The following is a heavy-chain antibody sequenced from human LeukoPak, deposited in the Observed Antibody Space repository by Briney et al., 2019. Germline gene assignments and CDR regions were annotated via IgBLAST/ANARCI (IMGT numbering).Heavy chain of an antibody. CDR1: GFTFSSYA. CDR3: AKSGRSSTSCYSILSGWLDP. D-gene: IGHD2-2*02. Sequence: GGSLRLSCAASGFTFSSYAMHWVRQAPGKGLEWVSGISNSGGTTYYADSVKGRFTISRDNSKNTLYLQMNSLRAEDTAVYYCAKSGRSSTSCYSILSGWLDPWGQGTLVTVSS. CDR2: ISNSGGTT. J-gene: IGHJ5*02. V-gene: IGHV3-23*01.